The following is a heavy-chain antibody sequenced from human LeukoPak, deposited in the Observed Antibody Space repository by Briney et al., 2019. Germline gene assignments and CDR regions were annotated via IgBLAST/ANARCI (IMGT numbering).Heavy chain of an antibody. CDR2: ISYDGSNK. J-gene: IGHJ6*04. V-gene: IGHV3-30*04. Sequence: PGRSLRLSCAASGFTFSSYAMHWVRQAPGKGLEWVADISYDGSNKYYADSVKGRFTISRDNSKNTVFLQMNSLRAEDTAVYYCAELGTTMIGGVWGKGTTVTISS. CDR1: GFTFSSYA. D-gene: IGHD3-10*02. CDR3: AELGTTMIGGV.